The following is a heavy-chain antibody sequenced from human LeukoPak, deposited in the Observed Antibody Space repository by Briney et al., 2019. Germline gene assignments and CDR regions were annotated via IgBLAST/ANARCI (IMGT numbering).Heavy chain of an antibody. V-gene: IGHV4-59*01. J-gene: IGHJ3*02. CDR1: GGXINTYY. CDR3: ARDYAFDI. Sequence: PSETLSLTCTVSGGXINTYYWSWIRQPPGKGLEWIGCIYYIGSTNYNPSLKSRVTISVHTSKNQFSLKLSSVTAADTVVYYCARDYAFDIWGQGTMVTVSS. CDR2: IYYIGST.